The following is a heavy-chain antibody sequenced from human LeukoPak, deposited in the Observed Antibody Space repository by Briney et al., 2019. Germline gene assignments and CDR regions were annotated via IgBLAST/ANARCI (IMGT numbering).Heavy chain of an antibody. CDR3: ARHPLQQWLVRSDYYYYMDV. V-gene: IGHV4-59*01. Sequence: SETLSLTCTVSGGSISTYYWSSIRQPPEKGLEWIGTIYYSGSTNYSASLKSRVSISLEPSKIQFSLKLSSVTAADTAVYYCARHPLQQWLVRSDYYYYMDVWGKGTTVTISS. D-gene: IGHD6-19*01. CDR1: GGSISTYY. CDR2: IYYSGST. J-gene: IGHJ6*03.